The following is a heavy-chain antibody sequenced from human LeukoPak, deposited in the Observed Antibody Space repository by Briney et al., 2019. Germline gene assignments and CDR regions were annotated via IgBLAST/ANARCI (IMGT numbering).Heavy chain of an antibody. Sequence: SVKVSCKASGGTFSSYAISWVRQAPGQGLEWMGRIIPIFGTANYAQKFQGRVTITTDESTSTAYMELSSLRSEDTAVYYCARALTRPCGDPTKDAFDIWGQGTMVTVSS. J-gene: IGHJ3*02. CDR2: IIPIFGTA. D-gene: IGHD4-17*01. V-gene: IGHV1-69*05. CDR3: ARALTRPCGDPTKDAFDI. CDR1: GGTFSSYA.